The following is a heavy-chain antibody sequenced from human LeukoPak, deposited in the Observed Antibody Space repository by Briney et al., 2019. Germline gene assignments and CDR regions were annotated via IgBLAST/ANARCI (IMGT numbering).Heavy chain of an antibody. J-gene: IGHJ4*02. CDR3: ARGLWFGDENPPYFDY. Sequence: SETLSLTCTVSGDSISNYYWSWIRQPAGMGLEWIGRIYTSESTNYNPSLKSRVTISVDTSRNQFSLKLSSVTAADTAVYYCARGLWFGDENPPYFDYWGQGILVTVSS. V-gene: IGHV4-4*07. CDR1: GDSISNYY. CDR2: IYTSEST. D-gene: IGHD3-10*01.